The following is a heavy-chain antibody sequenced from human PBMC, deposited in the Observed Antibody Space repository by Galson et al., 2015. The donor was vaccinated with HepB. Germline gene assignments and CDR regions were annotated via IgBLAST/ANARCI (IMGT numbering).Heavy chain of an antibody. CDR1: GGSISSYY. J-gene: IGHJ4*02. V-gene: IGHV4-59*01. CDR3: ARAYYDILTGYPRDYFDY. Sequence: LSLTCTVSGGSISSYYWSWIRQPPGKGLEWIGYIYYSGSTNYNPSLKSRVTILVDTSKNQFSLKLSSVTAADTAVYYCARAYYDILTGYPRDYFDYWGQGTLVTVSS. CDR2: IYYSGST. D-gene: IGHD3-9*01.